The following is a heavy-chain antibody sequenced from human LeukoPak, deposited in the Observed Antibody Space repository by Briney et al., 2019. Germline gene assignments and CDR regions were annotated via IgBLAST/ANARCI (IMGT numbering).Heavy chain of an antibody. CDR3: AKKGESLDYYYMDV. CDR1: GFTFSSYA. D-gene: IGHD3-10*01. V-gene: IGHV3-23*01. J-gene: IGHJ6*02. Sequence: GGSLRLSCAASGFTFSSYAMSWVRQAPGNGLEWVSGINSGGSGARTYYADSVKGRFSISRDNSKNTLYLQMNSLRAEDTAVYYCAKKGESLDYYYMDVWGQGTTVTVSS. CDR2: INSGGSGART.